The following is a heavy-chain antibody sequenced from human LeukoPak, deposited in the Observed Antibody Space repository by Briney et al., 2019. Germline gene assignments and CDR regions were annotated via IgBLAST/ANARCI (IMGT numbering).Heavy chain of an antibody. V-gene: IGHV4-59*01. CDR2: IYYSGST. J-gene: IGHJ4*02. CDR1: GGSISSYY. Sequence: PSETLSLTCTVSGGSISSYYWSWIRQPPGGGLEWIGYIYYSGSTNYNPSLKSRVAISVYTSKNQFSLKLSSVTAADTAVYYCARDRGGQYSYGREFDYWGQGTLVSVSS. CDR3: ARDRGGQYSYGREFDY. D-gene: IGHD5-18*01.